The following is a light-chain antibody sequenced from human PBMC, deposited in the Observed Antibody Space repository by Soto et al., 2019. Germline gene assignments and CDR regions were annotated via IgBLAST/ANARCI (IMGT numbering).Light chain of an antibody. CDR1: PSNIGENT. CDR3: AAWDDSLNGHV. J-gene: IGLJ1*01. Sequence: QSVLTRPPSASGAPGQRVTISCSGSPSNIGENTVSWYQLLPGTAPKVVIYINNKRPSGVPDRFSGSKSGTSASLAISGLQSEDEADYYCAAWDDSLNGHVFGTGTKVTVL. CDR2: INN. V-gene: IGLV1-44*01.